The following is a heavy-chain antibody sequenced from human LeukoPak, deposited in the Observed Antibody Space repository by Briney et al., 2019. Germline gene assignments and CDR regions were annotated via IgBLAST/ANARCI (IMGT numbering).Heavy chain of an antibody. J-gene: IGHJ3*02. CDR2: ISNGGVDK. V-gene: IGHV3-11*04. Sequence: GGSLRLSCVASGFIFSNYYMSWIRQAPGKGLEWVSYISNGGVDKYYVDSVRGRFTISRDNAKKSLYLQMSSLRVEDTAVYYCARGDGISGAVRSFYIWGEGTMVSVSS. D-gene: IGHD3-3*01. CDR1: GFIFSNYY. CDR3: ARGDGISGAVRSFYI.